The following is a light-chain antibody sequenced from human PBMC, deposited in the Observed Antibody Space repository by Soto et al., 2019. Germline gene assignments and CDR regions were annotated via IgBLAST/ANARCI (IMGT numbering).Light chain of an antibody. CDR1: QSVDTY. J-gene: IGKJ3*01. CDR3: QQRSNRPPWT. CDR2: GAS. V-gene: IGKV3-11*01. Sequence: EVVLTQSPATLSLSPGESATLSCRASQSVDTYLAWYQQKPGQPPRLLIYGASNRATGIPVRFSGSGSGTDFTLSITALEPEDFAVYYCQQRSNRPPWTFGPGTKV.